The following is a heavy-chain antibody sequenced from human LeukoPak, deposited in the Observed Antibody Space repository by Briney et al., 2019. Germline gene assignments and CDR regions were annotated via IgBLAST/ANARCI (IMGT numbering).Heavy chain of an antibody. CDR1: GYTFTSYD. Sequence: ASVKVSCKASGYTFTSYDINWVRQAPGQGLEWMGGIIPIFGTANYAQKFQGRVTITADESTSTAYMELSSLRSEDTAVYYCAREGIAAVGDYYYYGMDVWGQGTTVTVSS. D-gene: IGHD6-13*01. V-gene: IGHV1-69*13. CDR2: IIPIFGTA. CDR3: AREGIAAVGDYYYYGMDV. J-gene: IGHJ6*02.